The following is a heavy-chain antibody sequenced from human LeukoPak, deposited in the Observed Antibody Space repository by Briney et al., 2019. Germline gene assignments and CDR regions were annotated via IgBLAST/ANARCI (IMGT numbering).Heavy chain of an antibody. D-gene: IGHD2-15*01. J-gene: IGHJ4*02. V-gene: IGHV3-74*01. CDR3: ARSGVVALDY. CDR2: INSDGSST. Sequence: GGSLRLSCAASGFTFSSYWVHWVRQAPGKGLVWVSRINSDGSSTTYADSVKGRFTISRDNAKNSLYLQMNSLRVEDTAVYYCARSGVVALDYWGQGTLVTVSS. CDR1: GFTFSSYW.